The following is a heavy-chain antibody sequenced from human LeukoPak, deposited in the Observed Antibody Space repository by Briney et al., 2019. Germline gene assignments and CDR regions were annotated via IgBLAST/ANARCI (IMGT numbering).Heavy chain of an antibody. Sequence: SETLSLTCTVSGGSISSSSYYWGWIRQPPGKGLEWIGSIYYSGSTYYNPSLKGRVTISVDTSKNQFSLKLSSVTAADTAVYYCARAVAGPPDYWGQGTLVTVSS. CDR1: GGSISSSSYY. V-gene: IGHV4-39*01. D-gene: IGHD6-19*01. CDR3: ARAVAGPPDY. J-gene: IGHJ4*02. CDR2: IYYSGST.